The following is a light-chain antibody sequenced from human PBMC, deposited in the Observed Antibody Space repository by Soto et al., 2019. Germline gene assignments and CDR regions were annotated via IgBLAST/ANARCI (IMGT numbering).Light chain of an antibody. CDR3: EQYDVPLFT. V-gene: IGKV3-20*01. CDR1: QSLTWNY. CDR2: GVS. Sequence: EVVLTQSPGTLSLSPGDRATLYCRASQSLTWNYLAWYQSKPGQPPRLLVYGVSARATGVPDRFSGSGSGTDFTLTISRLESEYFAVYYCEQYDVPLFTFGQGTKLEIK. J-gene: IGKJ2*01.